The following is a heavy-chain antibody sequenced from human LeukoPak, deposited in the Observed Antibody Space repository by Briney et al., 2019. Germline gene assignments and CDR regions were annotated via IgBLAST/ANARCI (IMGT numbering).Heavy chain of an antibody. CDR2: IYSPGTT. V-gene: IGHV4-4*07. J-gene: IGHJ6*03. Sequence: SETLSLTCTVSGGSISGYFWSWIRQPAGKGLEWIGRIYSPGTTSYNPSLKSRVTMSVDTSNNQLSLTLSSVTAWDSALYLCARDRYAGRGGYSGLGYYYMDVWGKGATVTVSS. CDR1: GGSISGYF. CDR3: ARDRYAGRGGYSGLGYYYMDV. D-gene: IGHD4-23*01.